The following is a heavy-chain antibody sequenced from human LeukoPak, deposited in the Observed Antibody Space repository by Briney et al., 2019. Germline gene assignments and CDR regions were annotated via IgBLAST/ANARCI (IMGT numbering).Heavy chain of an antibody. CDR3: AKAWEGYCSGGSCYYDY. V-gene: IGHV3-23*01. CDR2: ISGSGGST. Sequence: ETLSLTCTVSGGSISSSSYYWGWVRQAPGKGLEWVSAISGSGGSTYYADSVKGRFTISRDNSKNTQYLQMNSLRAEDTAVYYCAKAWEGYCSGGSCYYDYWGQGTLVTVSS. CDR1: GGSISSSSYY. D-gene: IGHD2-15*01. J-gene: IGHJ4*02.